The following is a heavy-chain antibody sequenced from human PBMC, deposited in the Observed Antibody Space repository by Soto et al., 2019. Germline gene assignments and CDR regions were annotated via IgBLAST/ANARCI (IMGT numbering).Heavy chain of an antibody. V-gene: IGHV3-23*01. Sequence: VQLLDSGGGLVQPGGSLRLSCAASGFTFNNYAMNWVRQAPGKGLEWVSAIRNSGGFTYYADSVKGRFTISRDNSKNTLYLHMNSLRAEDTALDYCAKDYFETKGPYFFDYWGQGTLVTVSS. J-gene: IGHJ4*02. D-gene: IGHD1-26*01. CDR3: AKDYFETKGPYFFDY. CDR2: IRNSGGFT. CDR1: GFTFNNYA.